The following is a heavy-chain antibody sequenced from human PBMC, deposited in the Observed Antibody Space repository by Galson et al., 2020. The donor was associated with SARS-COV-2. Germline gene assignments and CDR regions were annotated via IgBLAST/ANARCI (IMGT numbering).Heavy chain of an antibody. CDR1: GFPLSTSGMR. CDR3: ARVYSSGWDNVDY. D-gene: IGHD6-19*01. Sequence: SGPTLVKPTQTLTLTCTFSGFPLSTSGMRVSWIRQPPGNALEWLARIDWDDDKFYSTSLKTRLTISKDTTKNQVVLTMTNMDPVDKDTYYCARVYSSGWDNVDYRDQGTLVTISS. CDR2: IDWDDDK. J-gene: IGHJ4*02. V-gene: IGHV2-70*04.